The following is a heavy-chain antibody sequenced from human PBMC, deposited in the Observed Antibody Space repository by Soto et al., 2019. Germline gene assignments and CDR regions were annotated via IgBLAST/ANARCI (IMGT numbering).Heavy chain of an antibody. J-gene: IGHJ5*02. CDR1: GGSIDSYY. CDR2: VYYTGTT. Sequence: SETLSLTCTVSGGSIDSYYWTWIRQPPGKGLEWIGYVYYTGTTTYSPSLKGRVTISVDTSMSQISLKLSSVTAADTAFYYCARLGGYYQSLDTWGQGTLVTVSS. D-gene: IGHD3-22*01. CDR3: ARLGGYYQSLDT. V-gene: IGHV4-59*08.